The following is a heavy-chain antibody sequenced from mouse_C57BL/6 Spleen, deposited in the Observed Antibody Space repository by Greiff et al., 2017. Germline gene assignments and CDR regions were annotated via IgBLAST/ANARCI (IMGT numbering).Heavy chain of an antibody. J-gene: IGHJ3*01. CDR3: ARYDGSSGFAY. CDR2: INPSTGGT. Sequence: EVKLVESGPELVKPGASVKISCKASGYSFTGYYMNWVKQSPEKSLEWIGEINPSTGGTTYNQKFKAKATLTVDKSSSTAYMQLKSLTSEDSAVYYCARYDGSSGFAYWGQGTLVTVSA. V-gene: IGHV1-42*01. CDR1: GYSFTGYY. D-gene: IGHD2-3*01.